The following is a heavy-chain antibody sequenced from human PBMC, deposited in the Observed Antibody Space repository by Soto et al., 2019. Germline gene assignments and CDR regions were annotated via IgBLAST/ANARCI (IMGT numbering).Heavy chain of an antibody. CDR2: IIPIFGTA. CDR1: GGTFSSYA. V-gene: IGHV1-69*13. CDR3: ARDSRIAAAGPNWFDP. J-gene: IGHJ5*02. D-gene: IGHD6-13*01. Sequence: SVKVSCKASGGTFSSYAISWVRQAPGQGLGWMGGIIPIFGTANYAQKFQGRVTITADESTSTAYMELSSLRSEDTAVYYCARDSRIAAAGPNWFDPWGQGTLVTVSS.